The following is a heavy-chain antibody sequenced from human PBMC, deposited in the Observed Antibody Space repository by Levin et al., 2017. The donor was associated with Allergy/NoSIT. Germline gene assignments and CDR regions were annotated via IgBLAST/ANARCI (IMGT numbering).Heavy chain of an antibody. CDR3: ARVTAVADLEWGIDAFDI. D-gene: IGHD3-3*01. CDR2: ISSSSSYI. Sequence: GESLKISCAASGFTFSSYSMNWVRQAPGKGLEWVSSISSSSSYIYYADSVKGRFTISRDNAKNSLYLQMNSLRAEDTAVYYCARVTAVADLEWGIDAFDIWGQGTMVTVSS. CDR1: GFTFSSYS. V-gene: IGHV3-21*01. J-gene: IGHJ3*02.